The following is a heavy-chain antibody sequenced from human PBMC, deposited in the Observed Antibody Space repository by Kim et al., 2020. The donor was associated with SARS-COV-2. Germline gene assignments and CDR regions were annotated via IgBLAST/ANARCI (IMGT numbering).Heavy chain of an antibody. V-gene: IGHV3-23*01. CDR1: GFTFSSNA. D-gene: IGHD2-15*01. J-gene: IGHJ4*02. CDR2: ISGNGNYA. CDR3: VLGGGGGHRYFDY. Sequence: GGSLRLSCAASGFTFSSNAMTWVRQAPGKGLEWVSIISGNGNYAYYADSVKGRFTISRDNSKNTLYLQMNSLRAEDTAVYYCVLGGGGGHRYFDYWGQGTLVTVSS.